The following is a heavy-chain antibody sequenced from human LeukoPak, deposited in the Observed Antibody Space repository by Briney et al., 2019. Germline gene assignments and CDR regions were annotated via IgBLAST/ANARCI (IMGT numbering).Heavy chain of an antibody. CDR2: ISSSGSSI. J-gene: IGHJ5*02. D-gene: IGHD2-2*01. Sequence: GGSLRLSCAASGFTFSSSQMNWVRQAPGKGLEWVSHISSSGSSIYYADSVKGRFTVSRDNSKNTLYLQMNSLRAEDTAVYYCAKLLSGYCSRTSCLNWFDPWGQGTLVTVSS. CDR3: AKLLSGYCSRTSCLNWFDP. CDR1: GFTFSSSQ. V-gene: IGHV3-48*03.